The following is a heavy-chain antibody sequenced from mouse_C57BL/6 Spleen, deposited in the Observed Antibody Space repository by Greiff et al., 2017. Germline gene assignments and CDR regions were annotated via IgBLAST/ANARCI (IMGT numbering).Heavy chain of an antibody. CDR2: ISDGGSYT. D-gene: IGHD2-5*01. CDR1: GFTFSSYA. Sequence: DVQLVESGGGLVKPGGSLKLSCAASGFTFSSYAMSWVRQTPEKRLEWVATISDGGSYTYYPDNVKGRFTLSRDNAKNKLYLQMSHLKSEDTAMYYCARDENSNSFAYWGQGTLVTVSA. V-gene: IGHV5-4*01. CDR3: ARDENSNSFAY. J-gene: IGHJ3*01.